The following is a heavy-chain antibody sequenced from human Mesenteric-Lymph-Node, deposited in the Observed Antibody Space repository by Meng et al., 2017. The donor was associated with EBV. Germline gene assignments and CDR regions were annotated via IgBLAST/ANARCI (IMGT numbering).Heavy chain of an antibody. CDR1: GYTFTDYA. Sequence: QVQLVQSGSELKKLWGSVKVSCKASGYTFTDYAMIWVRQAPGHGLAWMGWINTHTGIPTYAQGFTGRFVFSLDTSVSTAYLQINSLKADDTAIYFCAREESGMPRYWGQGTLVTVSS. J-gene: IGHJ4*02. V-gene: IGHV7-4-1*02. D-gene: IGHD3-10*01. CDR3: AREESGMPRY. CDR2: INTHTGIP.